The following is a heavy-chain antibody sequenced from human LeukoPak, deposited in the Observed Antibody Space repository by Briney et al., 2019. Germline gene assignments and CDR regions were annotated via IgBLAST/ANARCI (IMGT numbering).Heavy chain of an antibody. CDR2: ISSSSSYI. CDR1: GFTFSSYS. Sequence: GGSLRLSCAASGFTFSSYSMNWVRQAPGKGLEWVSSISSSSSYIYYADSVKGRFTISRGNAKNSLYLQMNSLRAEDTAVYYCARGLPFFTIFGVVPPVGMDVWGQGTTVTVSS. V-gene: IGHV3-21*01. J-gene: IGHJ6*02. D-gene: IGHD3-3*01. CDR3: ARGLPFFTIFGVVPPVGMDV.